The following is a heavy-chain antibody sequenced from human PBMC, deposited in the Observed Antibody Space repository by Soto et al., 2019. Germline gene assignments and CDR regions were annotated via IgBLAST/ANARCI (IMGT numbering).Heavy chain of an antibody. Sequence: GGSLRLSCTASGFTFSSYWMTWVRQAPGKGLEWVANIKQDGSESYYVASVTGRFTISRDNAKSSLYLQMNSLRAEDTAVYYCARDPRWQKVGPWSGGTLVTVSS. CDR1: GFTFSSYW. V-gene: IGHV3-7*01. CDR2: IKQDGSES. J-gene: IGHJ5*02. CDR3: ARDPRWQKVGP. D-gene: IGHD2-15*01.